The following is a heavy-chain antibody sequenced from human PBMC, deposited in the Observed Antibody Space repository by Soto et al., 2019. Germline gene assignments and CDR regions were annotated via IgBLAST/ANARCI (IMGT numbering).Heavy chain of an antibody. D-gene: IGHD2-15*01. Sequence: ASVKVSCKASGYTFTSYAMHWVRQAPGQRLEWMGWINAGNGNTKYSQKFQGRVTITRDTSASTAYMELSSLRSEDTAVYYCARDPVGYCSGGSCYGQYYYYGMDVWGKGTTVTVSS. CDR3: ARDPVGYCSGGSCYGQYYYYGMDV. J-gene: IGHJ6*04. CDR2: INAGNGNT. V-gene: IGHV1-3*01. CDR1: GYTFTSYA.